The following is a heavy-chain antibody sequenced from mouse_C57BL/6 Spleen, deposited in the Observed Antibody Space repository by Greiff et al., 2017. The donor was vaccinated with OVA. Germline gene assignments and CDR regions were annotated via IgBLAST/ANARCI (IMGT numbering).Heavy chain of an antibody. D-gene: IGHD2-2*01. V-gene: IGHV1-52*01. CDR1: GYTFTSYW. J-gene: IGHJ1*03. CDR2: IDPSDSET. Sequence: QVQLQQPGAELVRPGSSVKLSCKASGYTFTSYWMHWVKQRPIQGLEWIGNIDPSDSETLYNQKFKDKATLTVDKSSSTAYMQLSSLTSEDSAVYYCARRMVTGDWYFDVWGTGTTVTVSS. CDR3: ARRMVTGDWYFDV.